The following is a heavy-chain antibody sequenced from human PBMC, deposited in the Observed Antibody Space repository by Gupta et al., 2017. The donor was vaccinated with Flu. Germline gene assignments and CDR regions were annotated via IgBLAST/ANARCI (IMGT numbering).Heavy chain of an antibody. J-gene: IGHJ4*02. D-gene: IGHD2-15*01. CDR3: ARGTYISSWPSNFDL. V-gene: IGHV4-34*13. CDR2: IDLGGWT. Sequence: RLPPGKGLEWIGEIDLGGWTEYNPSLNSRSSSSGDTPHNQFSLRLTSVAASDTTVHYCARGTYISSWPSNFDLRGQGTPVTVSS.